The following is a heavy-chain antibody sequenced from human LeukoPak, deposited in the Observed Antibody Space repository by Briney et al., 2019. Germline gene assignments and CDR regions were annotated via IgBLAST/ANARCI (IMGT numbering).Heavy chain of an antibody. CDR1: GFTFSDYC. CDR3: ARAPDYSSAYYYYGMDV. D-gene: IGHD4-11*01. J-gene: IGHJ6*02. V-gene: IGHV3-11*01. Sequence: GGSLRLSCAASGFTFSDYCMSWIRQAPGKGLEWVSYISSSGSTIYYADSVKGRFTISRDNAKNSLYLQMNSLRAEDTAVYYCARAPDYSSAYYYYGMDVWGQGTTVTVSS. CDR2: ISSSGSTI.